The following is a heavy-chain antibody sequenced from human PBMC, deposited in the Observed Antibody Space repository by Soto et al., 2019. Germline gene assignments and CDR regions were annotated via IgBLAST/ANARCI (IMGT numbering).Heavy chain of an antibody. D-gene: IGHD2-21*02. CDR2: MYNTGST. J-gene: IGHJ6*02. Sequence: SETLSLTCTVSGGSIISYYWSWIRQPPGKGLEWIGYMYNTGSTIYNPSLKSRVTISVDTSKNQFSLKLNSVTAADTAVYYCARDLWGYCGADCYPLDVWGQGTTVT. V-gene: IGHV4-59*01. CDR3: ARDLWGYCGADCYPLDV. CDR1: GGSIISYY.